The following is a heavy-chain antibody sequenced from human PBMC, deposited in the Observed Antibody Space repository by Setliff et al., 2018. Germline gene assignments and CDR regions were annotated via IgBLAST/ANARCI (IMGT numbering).Heavy chain of an antibody. CDR3: ARDPTTYYDILTGSSSRRYGMDV. D-gene: IGHD3-9*01. CDR1: GYTFTSYD. V-gene: IGHV1-8*02. Sequence: GASVKVSCKASGYTFTSYDINWVRQATGQGLEWMGWMNPNSGNTGYAQKFQGRVTMTRNTSISTAYMELSSLRSEDTAVYYCARDPTTYYDILTGSSSRRYGMDVWGQGTTVTVSS. J-gene: IGHJ6*02. CDR2: MNPNSGNT.